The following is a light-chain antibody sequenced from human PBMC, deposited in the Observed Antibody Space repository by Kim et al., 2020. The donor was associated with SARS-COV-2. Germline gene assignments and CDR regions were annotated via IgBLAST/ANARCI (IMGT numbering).Light chain of an antibody. V-gene: IGKV1-5*03. CDR3: QHYIRFPYT. CDR1: QIIDTF. CDR2: QAS. J-gene: IGKJ2*01. Sequence: DIQMTQSPSTLSASVGDRVTITCRVSQIIDTFLAWYQQKPGKAPNLLIYQASNLQIGVPSRFSGSGSGAEFTLTISSLQPDDFATYYCQHYIRFPYTFGQGTKVDIK.